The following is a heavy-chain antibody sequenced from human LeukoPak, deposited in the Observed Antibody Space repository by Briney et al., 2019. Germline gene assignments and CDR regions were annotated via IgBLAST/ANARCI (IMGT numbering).Heavy chain of an antibody. CDR3: TRDRGRSRFDS. Sequence: PGGSLRLSCAASGFTFSTSWMNWIRQAPGKGLEWVASIKEDGSETYYADSVKGRFTVSRDNAKNSLFLQMNSRIVEDTAVYYGTRDRGRSRFDSWGKGVLVTVSS. V-gene: IGHV3-7*01. CDR2: IKEDGSET. CDR1: GFTFSTSW. J-gene: IGHJ4*02.